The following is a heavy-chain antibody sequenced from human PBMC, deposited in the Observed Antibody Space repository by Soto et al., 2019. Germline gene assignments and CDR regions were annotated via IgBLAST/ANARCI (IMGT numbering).Heavy chain of an antibody. CDR2: MNPNSGNT. Sequence: WASVKVSCKASGYTFTSYDINWVRQATGQGLEWMGWMNPNSGNTGYAQKFQGRVTMTRNTSISTAYMELSSLRSEDTAVYYCARGYCSSTSCYHNWFDPWGQGTLVTVS. V-gene: IGHV1-8*01. CDR1: GYTFTSYD. CDR3: ARGYCSSTSCYHNWFDP. D-gene: IGHD2-2*01. J-gene: IGHJ5*02.